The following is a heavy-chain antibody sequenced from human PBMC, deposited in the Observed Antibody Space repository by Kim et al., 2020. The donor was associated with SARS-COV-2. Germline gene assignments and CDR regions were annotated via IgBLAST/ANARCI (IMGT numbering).Heavy chain of an antibody. J-gene: IGHJ4*02. CDR1: GYTFTSYY. CDR3: ARAQERWLQFPPCDY. CDR2: INPSGGST. V-gene: IGHV1-46*01. D-gene: IGHD5-12*01. Sequence: ASVKVSCKASGYTFTSYYMHWVRQAPGQGLEWMGIINPSGGSTSYAQKFQGRVTMTRDTSTSTVYMELSSLRSEDTAVYYCARAQERWLQFPPCDYWGQGTLVTVSS.